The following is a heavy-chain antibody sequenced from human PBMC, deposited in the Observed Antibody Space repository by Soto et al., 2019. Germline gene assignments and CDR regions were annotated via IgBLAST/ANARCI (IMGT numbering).Heavy chain of an antibody. CDR3: ARDRERIKVSANTLGAWFDP. CDR2: VSQGGTEGYVTEGATT. J-gene: IGHJ5*02. CDR1: GVSLDNFF. D-gene: IGHD2-8*01. V-gene: IGHV4-59*01. Sequence: QVQLQESGPGLLRPSETLSLTCTVSGVSLDNFFWSWIRQTPGEGLEWIGYVSQGGTEGYVTEGATTGCNPSPGWRALLSLALPEEPITMTLASVNAEETAVYYCARDRERIKVSANTLGAWFDPWGQGTLVTVSS.